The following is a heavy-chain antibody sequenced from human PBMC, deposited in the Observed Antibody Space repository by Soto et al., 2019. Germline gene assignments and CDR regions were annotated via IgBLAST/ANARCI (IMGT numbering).Heavy chain of an antibody. CDR3: ARGSLRWIGAQNWFDT. J-gene: IGHJ5*02. Sequence: QVQLVESGGGLVKTGGSLRVSCVASGFTFSDYFMSWIRQAPGKGLEWLSYISNNANTIYYADSVRGRFSISRDNARNSLYLQMHSLRAADTAVYYCARGSLRWIGAQNWFDTWGQGTLVTVSS. V-gene: IGHV3-11*01. CDR1: GFTFSDYF. D-gene: IGHD3-10*01. CDR2: ISNNANTI.